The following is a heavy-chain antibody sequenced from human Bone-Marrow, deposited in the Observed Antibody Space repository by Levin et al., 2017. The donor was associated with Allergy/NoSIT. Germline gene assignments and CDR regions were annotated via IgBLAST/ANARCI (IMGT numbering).Heavy chain of an antibody. CDR3: AKEDSSSWNPPEYYFDC. Sequence: SETLSLTCTVSGDSLTSHYWSWIRQSPGKGLEWIGFIYYGGRTNYNPSLKSRVRISVDTSKNQFSLRLATVTAADTAVYYCAKEDSSSWNPPEYYFDCWGQGALVAVSS. V-gene: IGHV4-59*11. D-gene: IGHD6-13*01. CDR1: GDSLTSHY. CDR2: IYYGGRT. J-gene: IGHJ4*02.